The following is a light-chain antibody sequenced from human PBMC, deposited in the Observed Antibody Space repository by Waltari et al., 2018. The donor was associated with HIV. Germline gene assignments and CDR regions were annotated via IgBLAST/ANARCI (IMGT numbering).Light chain of an antibody. CDR1: SGSIASSY. CDR2: EDH. Sequence: NFILTQPRSVSESPGKTVTISCTRSSGSIASSYVLWYQQRPGSAPPPVIYEDHRRPSGVPDRFSGSIDSSSNSASLTISGLKAVDEADYYCQSHHHSTWVFGGGTRLTVL. CDR3: QSHHHSTWV. V-gene: IGLV6-57*03. J-gene: IGLJ3*02.